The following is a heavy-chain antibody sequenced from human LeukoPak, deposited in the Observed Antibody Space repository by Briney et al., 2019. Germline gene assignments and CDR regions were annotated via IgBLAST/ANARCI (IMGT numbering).Heavy chain of an antibody. V-gene: IGHV3-23*01. D-gene: IGHD2-21*01. CDR2: ISGSGGST. CDR3: AKDPTPLILWREGYYFDY. CDR1: GGSFSGYY. J-gene: IGHJ4*02. Sequence: PSETLSLTCAVYGGSFSGYYWSWIRQPPGKGLEWVSAISGSGGSTYYADSVKGRFTISRDNSKNTLYLQMNSLRAEDTAVYYCAKDPTPLILWREGYYFDYWGQGTLVTVSS.